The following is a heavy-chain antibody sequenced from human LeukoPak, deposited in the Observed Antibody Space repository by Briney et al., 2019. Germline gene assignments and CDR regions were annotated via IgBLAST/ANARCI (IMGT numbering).Heavy chain of an antibody. CDR2: IYYSGST. CDR1: GGSISSSSCY. V-gene: IGHV4-39*07. CDR3: TRGSIAYYYMDV. J-gene: IGHJ6*03. D-gene: IGHD3-22*01. Sequence: SETLSLTCTVSGGSISSSSCYWGWIRQPPGTGLEWIGSIYYSGSTNYNPSLKSRVTISVDTSKNQFSLKLSSVTAADTAVYYCTRGSIAYYYMDVWGKGTTVTISS.